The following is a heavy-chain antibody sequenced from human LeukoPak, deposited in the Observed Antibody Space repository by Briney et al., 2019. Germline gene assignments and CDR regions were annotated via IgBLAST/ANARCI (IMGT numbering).Heavy chain of an antibody. CDR3: ARAPDSREGMDV. V-gene: IGHV4-34*01. CDR1: GGSFSGYY. D-gene: IGHD3-22*01. CDR2: INHSGST. Sequence: SETLPLTCAVYGGSFSGYYWSWIRQPPGKGLEWIGEINHSGSTNYNPSLKSRVTISVDTSKNQFSLKLSSVTAADTAVYYCARAPDSREGMDVWGQGTTVTVSS. J-gene: IGHJ6*02.